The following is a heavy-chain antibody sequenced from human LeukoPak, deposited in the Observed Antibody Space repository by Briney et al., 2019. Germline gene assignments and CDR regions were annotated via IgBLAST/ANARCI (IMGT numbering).Heavy chain of an antibody. CDR3: ARNVRGVPAAKRRIGWFDP. J-gene: IGHJ5*02. D-gene: IGHD2-2*01. V-gene: IGHV1-46*01. CDR1: EYTFTSYY. CDR2: INPGGGST. Sequence: GASVKVSCRASEYTFTSYYMHWVRQAPREGLEWMGMINPGGGSTSFAQQFQGRVTMTRDTSTSTVYMELSSLRSDDTAVYYCARNVRGVPAAKRRIGWFDPWGQGTLVTVSS.